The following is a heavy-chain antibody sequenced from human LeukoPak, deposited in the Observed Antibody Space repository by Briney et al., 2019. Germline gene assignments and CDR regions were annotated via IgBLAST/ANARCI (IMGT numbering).Heavy chain of an antibody. Sequence: SETLSLTCTVSGGSISSYYWSWIRQPPGKGLEWIGYIYYSGSTNYNPSPKSRVTISVDTSKNQFSLKLSSVTAADTAVYYCARMLLWFGDEGYFDYWGQGTLVTVSS. J-gene: IGHJ4*02. D-gene: IGHD3-10*01. CDR2: IYYSGST. CDR1: GGSISSYY. CDR3: ARMLLWFGDEGYFDY. V-gene: IGHV4-59*01.